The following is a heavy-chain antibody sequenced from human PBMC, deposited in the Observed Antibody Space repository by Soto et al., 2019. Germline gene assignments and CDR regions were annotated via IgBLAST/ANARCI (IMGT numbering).Heavy chain of an antibody. CDR2: IYYGGSA. Sequence: QVQLWESGPGLVKPSETLSLTCTVSGGSISTYYWSWIRQPPGKGLEWIGYIYYGGSADYNPSLKSRVTISVDTSKKQFSLKLSSVTAADTAVYYCARGGHCANGVCSALDYWGQGTLVTVSS. V-gene: IGHV4-59*08. J-gene: IGHJ4*02. D-gene: IGHD2-8*01. CDR3: ARGGHCANGVCSALDY. CDR1: GGSISTYY.